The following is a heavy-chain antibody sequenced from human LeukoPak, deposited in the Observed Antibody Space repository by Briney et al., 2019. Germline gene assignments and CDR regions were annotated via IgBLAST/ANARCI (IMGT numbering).Heavy chain of an antibody. Sequence: PGESLRLSCAVSGFTFSNYWMHWVRQAPGKGLVWVSHINSDGSSTTYVDSVKGRFTISRDNAKNTLYLQMNSLRAEDTAVYYCARGVIAARPFDYWGQGTLVTVSS. CDR3: ARGVIAARPFDY. D-gene: IGHD6-6*01. CDR1: GFTFSNYW. J-gene: IGHJ4*02. V-gene: IGHV3-74*01. CDR2: INSDGSST.